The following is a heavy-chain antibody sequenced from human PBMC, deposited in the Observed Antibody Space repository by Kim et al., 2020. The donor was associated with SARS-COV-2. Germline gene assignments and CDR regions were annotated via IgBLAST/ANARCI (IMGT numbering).Heavy chain of an antibody. CDR2: MNPNSGNT. CDR3: ARVANLTQNYYDSLVGPERKHFDY. V-gene: IGHV1-8*01. Sequence: ASVKVSCKVSGYTFTSYDINWVRQATGQGLEWMGWMNPNSGNTVYAQKFQGRVTMTRNTSISTAYMELSSLRSEDTAVYYCARVANLTQNYYDSLVGPERKHFDYWGQGTLVTVSS. D-gene: IGHD3-22*01. J-gene: IGHJ4*02. CDR1: GYTFTSYD.